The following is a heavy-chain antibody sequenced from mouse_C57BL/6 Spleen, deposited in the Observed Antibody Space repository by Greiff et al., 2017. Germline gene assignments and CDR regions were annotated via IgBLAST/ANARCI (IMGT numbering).Heavy chain of an antibody. D-gene: IGHD3-1*01. CDR3: ASSGY. CDR2: IYPRSGNT. Sequence: QVQLQQSGAEIEKNGGKKTLSRQASGYTFTSYGISWVKQRTGQGLEWIGEIYPRSGNTYYNEKFKDKATLTADKSSSTAYMELRSLTSEDSAVYFCASSGYWGQGTTLTASS. V-gene: IGHV1-81*01. J-gene: IGHJ2*01. CDR1: GYTFTSYG.